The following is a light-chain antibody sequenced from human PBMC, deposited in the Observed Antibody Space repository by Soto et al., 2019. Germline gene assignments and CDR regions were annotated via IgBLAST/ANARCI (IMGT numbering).Light chain of an antibody. CDR2: KAS. Sequence: DKQLTQSPSTLSASIGDRVTITCRASRNVGDWLAWFQQKPGKAPKLLIYKASTLESGVPSRFRGSGSGTEFTLTISSLQPDDFATYYCQHYNSYSEAFGQGTKVELK. J-gene: IGKJ1*01. CDR3: QHYNSYSEA. V-gene: IGKV1-5*03. CDR1: RNVGDW.